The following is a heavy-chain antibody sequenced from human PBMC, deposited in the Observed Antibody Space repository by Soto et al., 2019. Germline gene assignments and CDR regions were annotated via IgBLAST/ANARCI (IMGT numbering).Heavy chain of an antibody. V-gene: IGHV4-59*01. J-gene: IGHJ4*02. CDR3: ARGKFPFTFDY. CDR2: IYYSGST. D-gene: IGHD3-10*01. CDR1: CGSISTYY. Sequence: SETLSLTCTVSCGSISTYYWSWIRQPPGKGLEWIGYIYYSGSTNYNPSLKSRVTISEDASKNQFSLKLSSVTAADTAVYYCARGKFPFTFDYWGQGTLVTVS.